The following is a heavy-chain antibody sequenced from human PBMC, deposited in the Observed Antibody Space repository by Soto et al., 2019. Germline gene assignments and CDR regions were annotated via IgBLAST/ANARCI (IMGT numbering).Heavy chain of an antibody. CDR1: GFTFSSYA. CDR2: ISSYGGST. Sequence: EVQLVESGGGLVQPGGSLRLSCAASGFTFSSYAMHWVRQAPGKGLEYVSAISSYGGSTYYANSVKGRFTISRDNSKNTSYLQMGSLRAEDMAVYYCARDPDSSGYYYFDYWGQGTLVTVSS. J-gene: IGHJ4*02. D-gene: IGHD3-22*01. V-gene: IGHV3-64*01. CDR3: ARDPDSSGYYYFDY.